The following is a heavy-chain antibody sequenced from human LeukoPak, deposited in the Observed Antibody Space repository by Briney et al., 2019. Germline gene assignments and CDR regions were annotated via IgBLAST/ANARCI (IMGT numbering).Heavy chain of an antibody. CDR1: GFTFSSYA. V-gene: IGHV3-30-3*01. J-gene: IGHJ4*02. CDR2: ISYDGSNK. Sequence: GGSLRLSCAASGFTFSSYAMHWVRQTPGKGLEWVAVISYDGSNKYYADSVKGRFTISRDNSKNTLYLQMNSLRAEDTAVYYCAGGYSSNWHYFEYWGQGTLVTVSS. CDR3: AGGYSSNWHYFEY. D-gene: IGHD6-13*01.